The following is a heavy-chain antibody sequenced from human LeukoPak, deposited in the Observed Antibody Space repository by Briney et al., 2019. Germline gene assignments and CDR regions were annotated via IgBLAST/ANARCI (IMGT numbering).Heavy chain of an antibody. J-gene: IGHJ6*02. V-gene: IGHV1-18*01. D-gene: IGHD5-18*01. CDR3: ARSEWIQLWTDYYYYGMDV. CDR1: GYTFTSYG. Sequence: ASVKVSSKASGYTFTSYGISWVRQAPGQGLEWMGWISAYNGNTNYAQKLQGRVTMTTDTSTSTAYLELRSLRSDDTAVYYCARSEWIQLWTDYYYYGMDVWGQGNTVTVSS. CDR2: ISAYNGNT.